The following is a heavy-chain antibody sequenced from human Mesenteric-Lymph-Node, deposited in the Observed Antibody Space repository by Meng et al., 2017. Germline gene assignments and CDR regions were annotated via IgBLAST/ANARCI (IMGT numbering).Heavy chain of an antibody. D-gene: IGHD1-1*01. V-gene: IGHV3-66*02. CDR3: ATADWSAGFFDY. J-gene: IGHJ4*02. Sequence: GESLKISCAASGFTVSSNYMSWVRQAPGKGLEWVSVIYSGGSTYYADSVKGRFTISRDNSKNTLYLQMNSLRAEDTAVYYFATADWSAGFFDYWGQGTLVTVSS. CDR2: IYSGGST. CDR1: GFTVSSNY.